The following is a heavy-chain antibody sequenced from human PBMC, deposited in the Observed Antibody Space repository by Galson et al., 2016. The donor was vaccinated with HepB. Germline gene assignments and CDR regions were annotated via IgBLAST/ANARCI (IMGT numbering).Heavy chain of an antibody. V-gene: IGHV4-59*08. Sequence: ETLSLTCSVSGGSIIGYYWNWIRQPPGKGLEWIASIYYTGSTNYNPSLKSRVTISVDTSKNQSSLKLSSVTAADTAVYYCARHPGYSSRGNDYWGQGTLVTVSS. CDR3: ARHPGYSSRGNDY. J-gene: IGHJ4*02. CDR2: IYYTGST. D-gene: IGHD6-13*01. CDR1: GGSIIGYY.